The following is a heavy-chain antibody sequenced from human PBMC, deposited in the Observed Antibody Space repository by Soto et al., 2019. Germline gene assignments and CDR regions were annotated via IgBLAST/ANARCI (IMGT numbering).Heavy chain of an antibody. CDR2: ITGSGGVT. CDR1: GFDFSGSE. V-gene: IGHV3-48*03. D-gene: IGHD2-21*01. J-gene: IGHJ4*02. Sequence: EVKLVESGGALVQPGGSLRLSCTASGFDFSGSEMNWFRQAAGKGLEWVAYITGSGGVTFHADSVKGRFSISRDNAKNSLFLDMSDLTADDTGVYYWAKVAPFILGSPFWGQGTLVTVSS. CDR3: AKVAPFILGSPF.